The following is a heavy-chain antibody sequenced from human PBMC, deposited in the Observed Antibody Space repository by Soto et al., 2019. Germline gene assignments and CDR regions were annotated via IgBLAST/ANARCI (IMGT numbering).Heavy chain of an antibody. D-gene: IGHD6-19*01. J-gene: IGHJ4*02. CDR3: ARDHLFESVAGLYYIDY. CDR1: GFTFSSYW. CDR2: IKQDGSEK. V-gene: IGHV3-7*01. Sequence: GGSLRLSCAASGFTFSSYWMSWVRQAPGKGLEWVANIKQDGSEKYYVDSVKGRFTISRDNAKNSLYLQMNSLRAEDTAVYYCARDHLFESVAGLYYIDYSGQGTLVTVST.